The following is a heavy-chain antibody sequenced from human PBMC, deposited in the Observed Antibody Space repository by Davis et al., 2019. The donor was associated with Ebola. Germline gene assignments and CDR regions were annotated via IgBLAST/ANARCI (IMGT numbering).Heavy chain of an antibody. D-gene: IGHD3-9*01. CDR1: GGSTSSYY. CDR2: ISYSGNT. Sequence: MPSETLSLTCTVSGGSTSSYYWNWIRQPPGKGLEWIGYISYSGNTNYNPSLKSLVTISVDTSKNQFSLNLTSMTAADTALYYCASGRLGLRAPFDYWGQGTLVTVSS. V-gene: IGHV4-59*01. CDR3: ASGRLGLRAPFDY. J-gene: IGHJ4*02.